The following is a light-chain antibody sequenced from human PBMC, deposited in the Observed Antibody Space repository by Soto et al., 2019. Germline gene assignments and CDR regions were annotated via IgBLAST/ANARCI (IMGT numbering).Light chain of an antibody. CDR3: AAWDDSLNAHYV. Sequence: QSVLTQPPSASGTPGQRVTISCSGSSSNIGSNTVNWYQQLPGTAPKLLIYSNNQRPSGVPDRFSGSKSGTSASLAISGLQSEDQADYYCAAWDDSLNAHYVFATGTNVTVL. CDR2: SNN. V-gene: IGLV1-44*01. J-gene: IGLJ1*01. CDR1: SSNIGSNT.